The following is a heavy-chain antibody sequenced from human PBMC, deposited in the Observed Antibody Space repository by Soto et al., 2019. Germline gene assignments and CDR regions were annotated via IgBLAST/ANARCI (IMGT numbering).Heavy chain of an antibody. J-gene: IGHJ1*01. D-gene: IGHD6-19*01. V-gene: IGHV3-73*01. CDR1: GVTFSGST. Sequence: GGSLRLSCAGSGVTFSGSTIHWVRQTSGKGLEWVGRIPSKTNTYATAYAASVKGRFTISRDDSKNTAYLQMNSLKTEDTAVYYCTRQFLDVPVASAIDTWGQGTVLTVSS. CDR3: TRQFLDVPVASAIDT. CDR2: IPSKTNTYAT.